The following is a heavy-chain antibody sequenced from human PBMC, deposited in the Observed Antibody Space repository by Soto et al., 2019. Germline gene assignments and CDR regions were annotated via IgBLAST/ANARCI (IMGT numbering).Heavy chain of an antibody. CDR1: GGPVTNGSYY. V-gene: IGHV4-39*01. D-gene: IGHD5-12*01. J-gene: IGHJ4*02. CDR2: VYYRGRS. CDR3: VSQRATVPTQAYFDY. Sequence: PSETLSLTCTVSGGPVTNGSYYWGWIRQSPGKGLEWIGSVYYRGRSYSKSSVKSRVTISVDTSKNRFSLSLNSVTASDTAVYFCVSQRATVPTQAYFDYWGPGALVTVSS.